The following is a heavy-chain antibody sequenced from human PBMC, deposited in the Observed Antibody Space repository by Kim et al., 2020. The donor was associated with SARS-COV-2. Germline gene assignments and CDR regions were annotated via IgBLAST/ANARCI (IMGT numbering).Heavy chain of an antibody. CDR2: ISYDGSKK. V-gene: IGHV3-30*18. CDR3: AKPALGWNNPQYFDY. CDR1: GFSISSYD. Sequence: GGSLRLSCAASGFSISSYDMHWVRQAPGKGLEWVAVISYDGSKKYYADSVKGRFTISRDNSKNTLYLQMNSLRAEDTAVYYCAKPALGWNNPQYFDYWGQGTLVTVSS. J-gene: IGHJ4*02. D-gene: IGHD1-1*01.